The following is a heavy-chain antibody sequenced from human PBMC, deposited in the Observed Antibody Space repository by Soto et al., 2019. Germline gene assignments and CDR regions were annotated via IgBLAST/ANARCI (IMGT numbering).Heavy chain of an antibody. Sequence: GGSLRLSCAASRFTFSNAWMSWVRQAPGKGLEWVGRIKSKTDGGTTDYAAPVKGRFTISRDDSKNTLYLQMNSLKTEDTAVYYCTTDKMRWYYYDSSGPIKTDYWGQGTLVTVSS. CDR1: RFTFSNAW. V-gene: IGHV3-15*01. J-gene: IGHJ4*02. CDR3: TTDKMRWYYYDSSGPIKTDY. D-gene: IGHD3-22*01. CDR2: IKSKTDGGTT.